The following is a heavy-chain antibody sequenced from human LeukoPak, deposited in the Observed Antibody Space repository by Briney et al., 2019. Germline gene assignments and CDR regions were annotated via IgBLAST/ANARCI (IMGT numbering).Heavy chain of an antibody. D-gene: IGHD2-21*01. J-gene: IGHJ3*02. CDR3: ARDLDTYVVLIAYDVFDI. Sequence: PGGSLRLSCEASGFTFSSYWMTWVRQAPGKGLEWVANIKTDGSEKHYVDSVKGRFTISRDNAKNSLYLQMNSLRAEDTAVYYCARDLDTYVVLIAYDVFDIWGQGTVVTVSS. V-gene: IGHV3-7*01. CDR1: GFTFSSYW. CDR2: IKTDGSEK.